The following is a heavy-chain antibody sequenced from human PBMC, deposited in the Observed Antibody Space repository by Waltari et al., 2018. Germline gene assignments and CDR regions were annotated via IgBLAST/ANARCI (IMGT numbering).Heavy chain of an antibody. CDR2: IWDTGRRE. D-gene: IGHD5-12*01. V-gene: IGHV3-33*03. Sequence: QVHLVESGGGVVQTGTSLRLSCAASGFIFGDSALHWVRQAPGKGPEWVAIIWDTGRREIYADSVKGRFTVSRDNANSMLFLQMNSLRVEDTAVYFCAKGGYGYDFNFFDPWGQGTLVTVSS. CDR3: AKGGYGYDFNFFDP. J-gene: IGHJ5*02. CDR1: GFIFGDSA.